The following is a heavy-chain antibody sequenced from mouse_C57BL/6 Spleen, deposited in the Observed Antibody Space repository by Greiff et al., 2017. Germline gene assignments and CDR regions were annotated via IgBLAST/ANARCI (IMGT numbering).Heavy chain of an antibody. CDR1: GYTFTSYW. CDR2: IHPNSGST. V-gene: IGHV1-64*01. J-gene: IGHJ2*01. Sequence: QVQLQQPGAELVKPGASVKLSCKASGYTFTSYWMHWVKQRTGQGLVWIGMIHPNSGSTNYNEKFKSKATLTVAKSSRTAYMQLSSLTSEDAAVYYCAVTGTGGYWGQGTTLTVSS. D-gene: IGHD4-1*01. CDR3: AVTGTGGY.